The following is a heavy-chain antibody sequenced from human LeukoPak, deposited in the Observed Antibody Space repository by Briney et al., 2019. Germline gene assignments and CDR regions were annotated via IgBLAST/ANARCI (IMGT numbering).Heavy chain of an antibody. CDR1: GGSFSGYY. CDR2: INHSGST. Sequence: SETLSLTCAVYGGSFSGYYWSWIRQPPGKGLGWIGEINHSGSTNYNPSLKSRVTISVDTSKNQFSLKLSSVTAADTAVYYCARGKPLLLWFGDGSMDVWGKGTTVTVSS. J-gene: IGHJ6*04. D-gene: IGHD3-10*01. CDR3: ARGKPLLLWFGDGSMDV. V-gene: IGHV4-34*01.